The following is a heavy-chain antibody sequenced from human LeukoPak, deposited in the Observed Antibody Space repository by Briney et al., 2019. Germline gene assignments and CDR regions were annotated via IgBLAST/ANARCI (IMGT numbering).Heavy chain of an antibody. J-gene: IGHJ4*02. D-gene: IGHD2-2*01. CDR2: INHRGST. V-gene: IGHV4-34*01. CDR3: ARGSNAGQV. Sequence: KPSETLSLTCAVYGGSFSGYYWSWIRQTPGKGLEWIGEINHRGSTNYNPSLKSRVTISVDTSKNQFSLKLSSVTAADTAVYYCARGSNAGQVWGRGTLVTASS. CDR1: GGSFSGYY.